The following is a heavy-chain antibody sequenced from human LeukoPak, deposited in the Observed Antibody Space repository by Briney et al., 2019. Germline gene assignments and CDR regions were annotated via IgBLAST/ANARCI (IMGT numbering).Heavy chain of an antibody. Sequence: ASVKVSCKASGYTFTSYYMHWVRQAPGQGLEWMGIINPSGGSTSYAQKFQGRVTMTRDTSTSTVYMELSSLRSEDTAVYYCARDPYSSGWYGRDYMDVWGKGTTVTVSS. D-gene: IGHD6-19*01. CDR3: ARDPYSSGWYGRDYMDV. J-gene: IGHJ6*03. V-gene: IGHV1-46*01. CDR1: GYTFTSYY. CDR2: INPSGGST.